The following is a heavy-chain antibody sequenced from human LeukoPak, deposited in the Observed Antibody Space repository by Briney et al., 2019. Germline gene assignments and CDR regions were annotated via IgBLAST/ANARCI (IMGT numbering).Heavy chain of an antibody. Sequence: GGSLRLSCAASGFTFSSYAMSWVRQAPGKGLEWVSATSGSGGSTYYADSVKGRFTISRDNSKNTLYLQMDSLRAEDTALYYCAKGSGINHYHWIDPWGQGTLVTVSS. CDR2: TSGSGGST. J-gene: IGHJ5*02. V-gene: IGHV3-23*01. D-gene: IGHD1-14*01. CDR1: GFTFSSYA. CDR3: AKGSGINHYHWIDP.